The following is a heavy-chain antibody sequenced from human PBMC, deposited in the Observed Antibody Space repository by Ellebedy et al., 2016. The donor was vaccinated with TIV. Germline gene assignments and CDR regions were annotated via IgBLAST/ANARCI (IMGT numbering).Heavy chain of an antibody. Sequence: GSLRLSCAVYGGSFSGYYWIWNRQPPGKGLEWIGEINHSGSTSYNPSLKSRVTISIDMSKNQFSLKLSSVTAADTAVYYCASGDCSGGSCYKNDNWGQGTLVTVSS. V-gene: IGHV4-34*01. J-gene: IGHJ4*02. D-gene: IGHD2-15*01. CDR3: ASGDCSGGSCYKNDN. CDR1: GGSFSGYY. CDR2: INHSGST.